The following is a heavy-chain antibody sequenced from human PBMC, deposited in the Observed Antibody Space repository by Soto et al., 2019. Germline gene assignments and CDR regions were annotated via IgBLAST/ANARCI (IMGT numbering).Heavy chain of an antibody. Sequence: PSETLSLTCAVYGGSFSGSYWSWIRQSPGKGLEWIGEIDHSGNTNYNPSLKSRVTISVDTSKNQFSLKLSSVTAADTTLYYCARALLRAMIRGHIDSWGQGTLVTVSS. CDR1: GGSFSGSY. V-gene: IGHV4-34*01. D-gene: IGHD3-10*01. CDR3: ARALLRAMIRGHIDS. J-gene: IGHJ4*02. CDR2: IDHSGNT.